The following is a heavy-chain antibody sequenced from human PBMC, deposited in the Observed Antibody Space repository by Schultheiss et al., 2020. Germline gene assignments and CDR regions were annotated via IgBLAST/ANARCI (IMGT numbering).Heavy chain of an antibody. J-gene: IGHJ6*02. CDR3: ARSLGYCSGGSCSNYYYYGMDV. Sequence: SETLSLTCAVYGGSFSGYYWSWIRQPPGKGLEWIGEINHSGSTNYNPSLKSRVTISVDTSKNQFSLKLSSVTAADTAVYYCARSLGYCSGGSCSNYYYYGMDVWGQGTTVTVSS. CDR1: GGSFSGYY. CDR2: INHSGST. D-gene: IGHD2-15*01. V-gene: IGHV4-34*01.